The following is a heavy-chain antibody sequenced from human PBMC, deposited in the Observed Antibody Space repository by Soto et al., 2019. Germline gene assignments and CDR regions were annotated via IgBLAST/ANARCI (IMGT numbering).Heavy chain of an antibody. V-gene: IGHV3-23*01. J-gene: IGHJ5*02. Sequence: GGSLRLSCAASGFTFSSYAMSWVRQAPGKGLEWVSAISGSGGSTYYADSVKGRFTISRDNSKNTLYLQMNSLRAEDTAVYYCAKDHYYDSSGQNWFDPWGQGTLVTVSS. CDR2: ISGSGGST. CDR3: AKDHYYDSSGQNWFDP. CDR1: GFTFSSYA. D-gene: IGHD3-22*01.